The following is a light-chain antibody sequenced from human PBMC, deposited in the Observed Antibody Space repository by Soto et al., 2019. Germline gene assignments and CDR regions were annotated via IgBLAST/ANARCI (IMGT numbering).Light chain of an antibody. CDR1: KLGDKY. CDR3: QAWDSSTAGV. J-gene: IGLJ2*01. Sequence: YELTQPPSVSVSPGQTASITCSGDKLGDKYACWYQQKPGQSPVLVIYQDSKRPSGIPERFSGSNSGNTATLTISGTQAMDEADYYCQAWDSSTAGVFGGGTKLTVL. V-gene: IGLV3-1*01. CDR2: QDS.